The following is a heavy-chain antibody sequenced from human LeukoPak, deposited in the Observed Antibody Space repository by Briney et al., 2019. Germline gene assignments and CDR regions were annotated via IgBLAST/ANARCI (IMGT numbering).Heavy chain of an antibody. D-gene: IGHD5-18*01. V-gene: IGHV1-8*01. Sequence: ASVKVSCKASGYTFTTYDINWVRQATRQGLEWVGWMNPNSGNTAYAQKFQGRVTMTRNTSISTAFMELSGLRSEDTAVYFCARRNTAMVAGLDYWGQGSLVTVSS. CDR3: ARRNTAMVAGLDY. J-gene: IGHJ4*02. CDR1: GYTFTTYD. CDR2: MNPNSGNT.